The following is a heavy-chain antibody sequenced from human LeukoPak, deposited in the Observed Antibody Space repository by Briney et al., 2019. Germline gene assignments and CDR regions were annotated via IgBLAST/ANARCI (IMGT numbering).Heavy chain of an antibody. CDR2: ISGSGDST. CDR1: GFTSSNYA. D-gene: IGHD6-13*01. Sequence: PGGSLRLSCAASGFTSSNYASSWVRQAPGKGLEWVSSISGSGDSTYYADSVNGRFTISRDNSKSTLYLQMNSLRVEDTAVYYCAKRSRAATGTHDCWGQGTMVTVSS. V-gene: IGHV3-23*01. CDR3: AKRSRAATGTHDC. J-gene: IGHJ4*02.